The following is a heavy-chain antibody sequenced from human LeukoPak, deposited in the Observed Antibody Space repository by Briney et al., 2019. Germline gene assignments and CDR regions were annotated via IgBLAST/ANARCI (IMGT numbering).Heavy chain of an antibody. CDR3: ATYASGYNWMNA. CDR2: IHPGSGDT. Sequence: GASVKVSCKASGHTFTKYYMHWVRQAPGQGLEWMGWIHPGSGDTNYAQKFQGRVTVTRDTSITTAYMELTSLGSDDTAVYYCATYASGYNWMNAWGQGTLVTVSS. D-gene: IGHD3-10*01. CDR1: GHTFTKYY. V-gene: IGHV1-2*02. J-gene: IGHJ5*02.